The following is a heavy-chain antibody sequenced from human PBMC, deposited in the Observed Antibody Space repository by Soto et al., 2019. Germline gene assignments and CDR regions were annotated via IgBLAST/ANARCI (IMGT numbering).Heavy chain of an antibody. CDR2: ISSSSSYI. Sequence: EVQLVESGGGLVKPGGSLRLSCAASGFTFSSYSMNWVRQAPGKGLEWVSSISSSSSYIYYADSVKGRFTIYRDNAKNALYLQKNCLRAEDTAVYYCATKIVLVPAAIRDYWGQGTLVTVSS. V-gene: IGHV3-21*01. CDR1: GFTFSSYS. J-gene: IGHJ4*02. D-gene: IGHD2-2*01. CDR3: ATKIVLVPAAIRDY.